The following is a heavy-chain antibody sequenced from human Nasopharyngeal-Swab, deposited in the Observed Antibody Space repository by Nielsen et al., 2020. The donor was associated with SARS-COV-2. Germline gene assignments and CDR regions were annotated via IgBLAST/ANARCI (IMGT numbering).Heavy chain of an antibody. D-gene: IGHD6-19*01. J-gene: IGHJ4*02. CDR1: CGSISSYY. V-gene: IGHV4-59*01. CDR2: IYYSGST. CDR3: ARGPNVAVAGLDY. Sequence: SETLSLTCTVSCGSISSYYWSWIRQPPGKGLEWIGYIYYSGSTNYNPSLKSRVTISVDTSKNQFSLKLSSVTAADTAVYYCARGPNVAVAGLDYWGQGTLVTVSS.